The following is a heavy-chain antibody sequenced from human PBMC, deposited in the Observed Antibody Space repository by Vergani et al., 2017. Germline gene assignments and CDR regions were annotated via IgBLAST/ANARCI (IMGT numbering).Heavy chain of an antibody. CDR3: ARGDSSGYYYYYGMDV. Sequence: QVQLVQSGAEVKKPGSSVKVSCKASGGTFSSYTISWVRQAPGQGLEWMGRIIPILGIANYAQKLQGRVTMTTDTSTSTAYMELRSLRSDDTAVYYCARGDSSGYYYYYGMDVWGQGP. CDR2: IIPILGIA. V-gene: IGHV1-69*02. D-gene: IGHD3-22*01. CDR1: GGTFSSYT. J-gene: IGHJ6*02.